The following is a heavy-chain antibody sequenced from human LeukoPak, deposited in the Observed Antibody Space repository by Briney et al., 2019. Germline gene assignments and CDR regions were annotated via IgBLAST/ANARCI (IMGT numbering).Heavy chain of an antibody. J-gene: IGHJ4*02. CDR3: AKYYYDSSGYYYFDY. CDR1: GGSISSYY. CDR2: IYYSGST. D-gene: IGHD3-22*01. V-gene: IGHV4-59*12. Sequence: SETLSLTCTVSGGSISSYYWSWIRQPPGKGLEWIGYIYYSGSTNYNPSLKSRVTISVDTSKNQFSLKLSSVTAADTAVYYCAKYYYDSSGYYYFDYWGQGTLVTVSS.